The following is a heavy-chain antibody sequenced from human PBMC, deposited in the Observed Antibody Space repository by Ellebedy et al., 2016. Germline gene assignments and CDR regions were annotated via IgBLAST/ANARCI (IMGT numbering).Heavy chain of an antibody. Sequence: GESLKISCAASGFTFSSYSMNWVRQAPGKGLEWVSSISSSSSYIYYADSVKGRFTISRDNAKNSLYLQMNSLRAEDTAVYYCARSTEWRHPFDYWGQGTLVTVSS. V-gene: IGHV3-21*01. CDR2: ISSSSSYI. D-gene: IGHD1-14*01. CDR3: ARSTEWRHPFDY. J-gene: IGHJ4*02. CDR1: GFTFSSYS.